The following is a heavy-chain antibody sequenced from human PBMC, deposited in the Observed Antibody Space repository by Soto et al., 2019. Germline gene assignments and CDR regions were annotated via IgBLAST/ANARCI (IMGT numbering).Heavy chain of an antibody. D-gene: IGHD3-22*01. CDR2: VYYSGST. CDR1: DASISSYY. Sequence: SETLSLTCTVSDASISSYYWTWIRQPPGKGLEWIGSVYYSGSTNYNPSLKSRVNISVDTSKNQFSLKLSSVTAADTAVYYCARGGSSGYYYRAFDYWGQGTLVTVSS. V-gene: IGHV4-59*01. CDR3: ARGGSSGYYYRAFDY. J-gene: IGHJ4*02.